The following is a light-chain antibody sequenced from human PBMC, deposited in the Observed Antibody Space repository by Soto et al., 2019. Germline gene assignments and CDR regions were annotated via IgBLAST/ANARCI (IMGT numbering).Light chain of an antibody. J-gene: IGKJ1*01. CDR2: GAS. CDR1: QSVSSSY. V-gene: IGKV3-20*01. CDR3: QQYDSSPKT. Sequence: EIVLTQSPGTLSLSPGERATLSCRASQSVSSSYLAWYQQKPGQAPGLLIYGASSRATGIPDRFSGSGSGTDVALTISRLEPEDFAVYYCQQYDSSPKTVGQGTKVEIK.